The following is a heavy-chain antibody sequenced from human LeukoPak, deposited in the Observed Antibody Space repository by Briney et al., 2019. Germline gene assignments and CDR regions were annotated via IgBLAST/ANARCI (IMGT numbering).Heavy chain of an antibody. CDR2: IYTSGST. V-gene: IGHV4-4*07. Sequence: SETLSLTCTVSGGSISSYYWSWIRQPAGKGLEWIGRIYTSGSTNYNPSLKSRVTMSVDTSKNQFSLKLSSVTAADTAVYYCARCRNFLMVRGGFIWFDPWGQGTLVTVSS. CDR3: ARCRNFLMVRGGFIWFDP. D-gene: IGHD3-10*01. J-gene: IGHJ5*02. CDR1: GGSISSYY.